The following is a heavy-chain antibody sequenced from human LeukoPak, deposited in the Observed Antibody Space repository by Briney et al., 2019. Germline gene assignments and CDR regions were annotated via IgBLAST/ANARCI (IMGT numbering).Heavy chain of an antibody. CDR1: GGSISSSSYY. CDR2: IYTSGST. D-gene: IGHD4-23*01. V-gene: IGHV4-61*02. CDR3: AREEYGGNSEFDY. Sequence: SETLSLTCTVSGGSISSSSYYWSWIRQPAGKGLEWIGRIYTSGSTNYNPSLKSRVTMSVDTSKNQFSLKLSSVTAADTAVYYCAREEYGGNSEFDYWGQGTLVTVSS. J-gene: IGHJ4*02.